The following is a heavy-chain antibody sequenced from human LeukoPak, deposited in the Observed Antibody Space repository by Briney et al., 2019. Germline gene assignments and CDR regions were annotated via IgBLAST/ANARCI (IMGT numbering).Heavy chain of an antibody. CDR3: AKSSLVVPYDY. CDR2: ITGSGGRT. D-gene: IGHD6-6*01. Sequence: GGSLRLSCAASGFTFNNYAMSWVRQAPGKGLEWVSTITGSGGRTYYADSVKGRFTISRDNSKNTLYLQMDSLRADDTAVYYCAKSSLVVPYDYWGQGTLVTVSS. CDR1: GFTFNNYA. V-gene: IGHV3-23*01. J-gene: IGHJ4*02.